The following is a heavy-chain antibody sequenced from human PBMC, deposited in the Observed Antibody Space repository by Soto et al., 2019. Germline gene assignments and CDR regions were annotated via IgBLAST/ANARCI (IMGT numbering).Heavy chain of an antibody. CDR1: GYTFTSYY. V-gene: IGHV1-46*03. Sequence: ASVKVSCKASGYTFTSYYMHWVRQAPGQGLEWMGIINPSGGSTSYAQKFQGRVTMTRDTSTSTVYMELSSLRSEDTAVYYCARDVVDCSRTSCYADVGNWFDPWGQGTLVTVAS. CDR2: INPSGGST. D-gene: IGHD2-2*01. J-gene: IGHJ5*02. CDR3: ARDVVDCSRTSCYADVGNWFDP.